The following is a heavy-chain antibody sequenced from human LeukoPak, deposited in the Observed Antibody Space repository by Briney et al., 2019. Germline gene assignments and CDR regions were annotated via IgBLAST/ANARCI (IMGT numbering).Heavy chain of an antibody. D-gene: IGHD3-10*01. V-gene: IGHV3-30*01. CDR2: ISYHGDIT. CDR1: GSTFSSYA. J-gene: IGHJ4*02. Sequence: PGRSLRLSCAASGSTFSSYAMHWVRQAPGKGLEWVALISYHGDITYYADSVKGRFTLSRDNSKTTLFLQLNSLRAEDTAVYYCARDSTYYYDSGSSGPHYFDFWGQGTLVTVSS. CDR3: ARDSTYYYDSGSSGPHYFDF.